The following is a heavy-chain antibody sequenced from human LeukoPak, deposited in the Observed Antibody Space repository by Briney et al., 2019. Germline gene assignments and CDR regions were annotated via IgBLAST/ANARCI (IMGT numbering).Heavy chain of an antibody. CDR1: GFTFSSYG. CDR2: IWYDGSNK. J-gene: IGHJ3*02. V-gene: IGHV3-33*01. D-gene: IGHD3-22*01. CDR3: ARDYYYYDSSGSTTSAFDI. Sequence: PGGSLRLSCAASGFTFSSYGMHWVRQAPGKGLEWVAVIWYDGSNKYYADSVKGRFTISRDNSKNTLYLQMNSLRAEDTAVYYCARDYYYYDSSGSTTSAFDIWGQGTMVTVSS.